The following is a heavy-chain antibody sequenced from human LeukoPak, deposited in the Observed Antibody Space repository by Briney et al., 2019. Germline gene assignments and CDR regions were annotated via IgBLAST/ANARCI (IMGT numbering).Heavy chain of an antibody. J-gene: IGHJ4*02. CDR1: GFTFSSYA. CDR3: VKPTTGTTYYFAY. Sequence: GGSLRLSCSASGFTFSSYAMHWVRQAPGKGLEYVSAISSNGGSTYYADSVKGRFTISRDNSKNTLYLQMSSLRAEDTAVYYCVKPTTGTTYYFAYWGQGTLVTVSS. V-gene: IGHV3-64D*09. D-gene: IGHD1-1*01. CDR2: ISSNGGST.